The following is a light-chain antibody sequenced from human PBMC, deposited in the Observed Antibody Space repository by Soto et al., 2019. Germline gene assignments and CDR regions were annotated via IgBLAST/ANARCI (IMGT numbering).Light chain of an antibody. Sequence: QSVLTQPPSASGTPGQRVTISCSGSGSSIGSNSVNWYQQLPGTAPKLLIYSTDHRPSGVPDRFSGSKSGTSASLAISGLQSEDEADFYCAAWDDSLNGVVFGGGTKLTVL. V-gene: IGLV1-44*01. CDR2: STD. CDR3: AAWDDSLNGVV. J-gene: IGLJ2*01. CDR1: GSSIGSNS.